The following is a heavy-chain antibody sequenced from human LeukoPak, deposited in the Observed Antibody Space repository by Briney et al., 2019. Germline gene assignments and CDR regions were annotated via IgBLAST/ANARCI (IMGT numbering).Heavy chain of an antibody. V-gene: IGHV3-7*01. CDR2: IKQDGSVK. CDR1: GLTFSSYW. CDR3: AGGDASDM. Sequence: GGSLRLSCVASGLTFSSYWMSWFRQAPGKGLEWVANIKQDGSVKQYVGSVKGRFSISRDNARNSLYLQMNSLRAEDTAVYYCAGGDASDMWGQGTMVTVSS. J-gene: IGHJ3*02.